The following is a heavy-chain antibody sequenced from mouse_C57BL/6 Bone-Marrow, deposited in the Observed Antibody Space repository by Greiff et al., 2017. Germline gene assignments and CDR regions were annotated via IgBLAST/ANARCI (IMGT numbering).Heavy chain of an antibody. CDR2: INPSSGYT. D-gene: IGHD1-1*01. J-gene: IGHJ1*03. CDR1: GYTFTSYW. Sequence: VQLQQSGAELAKPGASVKLSCKASGYTFTSYWMHWVKQRPGQGLEWIGYINPSSGYTKYNQKFKDKATLTADKSSSTAYMQLSSLTYADSAVYYCSRRAYGSIWYFDVWGTGTTVTVSS. V-gene: IGHV1-7*01. CDR3: SRRAYGSIWYFDV.